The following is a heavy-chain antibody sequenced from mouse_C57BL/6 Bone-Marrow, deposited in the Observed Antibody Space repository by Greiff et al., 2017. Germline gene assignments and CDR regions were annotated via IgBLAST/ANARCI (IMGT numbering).Heavy chain of an antibody. D-gene: IGHD1-1*01. CDR3: TRSLIYYGTNY. Sequence: VQLKQSGAELVKPGASVKLSCTASGFNIKDYYIHWVKQRTEQGLEWIGRIDTEDGETKYAPKFQDKATITADTSSNTAYLQLSSLTSEDTAVYYCTRSLIYYGTNYWGQGTTLTVSS. CDR2: IDTEDGET. CDR1: GFNIKDYY. V-gene: IGHV14-2*01. J-gene: IGHJ2*01.